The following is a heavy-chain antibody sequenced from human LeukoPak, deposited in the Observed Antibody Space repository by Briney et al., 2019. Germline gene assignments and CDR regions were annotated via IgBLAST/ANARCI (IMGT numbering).Heavy chain of an antibody. J-gene: IGHJ4*02. CDR3: ATDWLNDSSGRTFDY. V-gene: IGHV3-48*03. D-gene: IGHD3-22*01. CDR1: GFTFSSYE. CDR2: ISSSGTTM. Sequence: PGGSLRLSCAASGFTFSSYEMNWVRQAPGKGLEGVSYISSSGTTMFYADSVKGRLTISRDNAKNSLFLQMNSLRAEDTAMYYCATDWLNDSSGRTFDYWGQGTLVIVSS.